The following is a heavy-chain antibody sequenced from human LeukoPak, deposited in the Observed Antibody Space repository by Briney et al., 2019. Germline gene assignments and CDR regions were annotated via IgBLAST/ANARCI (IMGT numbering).Heavy chain of an antibody. D-gene: IGHD6-13*01. Sequence: GGSLRLSCAASGFTFDDYGMSWVRQAPGKGLEWVSVIYSGGSTYYADSVKGRFTISRDNSKNTLYLQMNSLRAEDTAVYYCARPAHIAAAGTRLDDAFDIWGQGTMVTVSS. CDR1: GFTFDDYG. CDR2: IYSGGST. V-gene: IGHV3-66*04. CDR3: ARPAHIAAAGTRLDDAFDI. J-gene: IGHJ3*02.